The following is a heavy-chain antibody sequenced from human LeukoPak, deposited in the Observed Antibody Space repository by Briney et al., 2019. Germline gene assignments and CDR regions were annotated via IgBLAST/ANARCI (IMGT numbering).Heavy chain of an antibody. V-gene: IGHV3-21*01. D-gene: IGHD6-19*01. J-gene: IGHJ4*02. CDR1: GFTFSSYS. Sequence: PGGSLRLSCAASGFTFSSYSMNWVRQAPGKGLEWVSSISSSSSYIYYADSVRGRFTISRDNAKNSLYLQMNSLRAEDTAVYYCARSRAVAAPLDYWGQGTLVTVSS. CDR3: ARSRAVAAPLDY. CDR2: ISSSSSYI.